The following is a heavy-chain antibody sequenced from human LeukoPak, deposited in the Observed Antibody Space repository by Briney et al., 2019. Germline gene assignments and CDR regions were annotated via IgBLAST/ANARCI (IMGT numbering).Heavy chain of an antibody. Sequence: GGSLRLSCTASGFPFSNYWMIWVRQAPGQGLEWVYIVRQDGNEKHPVHPVRGRFTISRDNARTSLYLQMDSLRAEDTAVYHCARVKDYGAGSYYPTFDYWGQGTLVTVSS. V-gene: IGHV3-7*03. D-gene: IGHD3-10*01. CDR1: GFPFSNYW. J-gene: IGHJ4*02. CDR3: ARVKDYGAGSYYPTFDY. CDR2: VRQDGNEK.